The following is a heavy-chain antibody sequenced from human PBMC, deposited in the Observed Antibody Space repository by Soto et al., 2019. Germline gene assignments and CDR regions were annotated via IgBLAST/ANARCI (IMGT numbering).Heavy chain of an antibody. J-gene: IGHJ4*02. CDR1: GGSISSSSYY. D-gene: IGHD3-22*01. Sequence: SETLSLTCTVSGGSISSSSYYWGWIRQPPGKGLEWIGSIYYSGSTYYNPSLKSRVTISVDTSKNQFSLKLSSVTAADTAVYYCASISMIVVVTIDDWGQGTLVTVSS. V-gene: IGHV4-39*01. CDR3: ASISMIVVVTIDD. CDR2: IYYSGST.